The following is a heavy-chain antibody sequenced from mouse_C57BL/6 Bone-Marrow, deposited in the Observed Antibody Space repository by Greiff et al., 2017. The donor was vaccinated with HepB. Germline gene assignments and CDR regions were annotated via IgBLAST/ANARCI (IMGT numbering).Heavy chain of an antibody. D-gene: IGHD2-4*01. CDR2: INPSNGGT. CDR3: AIQIFDYVEVAY. CDR1: GYTFTSYW. V-gene: IGHV1-53*01. J-gene: IGHJ3*01. Sequence: QVQLQQPGTELVKPGASVKLSCKASGYTFTSYWMHWVTQRPGQGLGGIGNINPSNGGTNYNEKFKRKATLTVDKSSSTAYMQLSSLTSEDSAVYYCAIQIFDYVEVAYWGRGTLVTVSA.